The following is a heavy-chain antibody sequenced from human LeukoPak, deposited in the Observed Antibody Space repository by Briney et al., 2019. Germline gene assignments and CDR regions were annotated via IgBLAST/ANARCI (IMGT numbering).Heavy chain of an antibody. V-gene: IGHV3-21*01. J-gene: IGHJ6*02. D-gene: IGHD6-13*01. Sequence: GGSLRLSCAASGFTFSSYSMNWVRQAPGKGLEWVSSISSSSSYIYYAASVKGRFTISRDNAKNSLYLQMNSLRAEDTAVYYCARDGQQLVDYYYYYGMDVWGQGTTVTVSS. CDR2: ISSSSSYI. CDR3: ARDGQQLVDYYYYYGMDV. CDR1: GFTFSSYS.